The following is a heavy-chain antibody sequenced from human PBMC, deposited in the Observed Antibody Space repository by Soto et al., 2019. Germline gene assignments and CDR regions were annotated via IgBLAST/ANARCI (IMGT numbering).Heavy chain of an antibody. Sequence: GGSLRLSCAASGFTVSSNYMSWVRQAPGKGLEWVSVIYSGGSTYYADSVKGRFTISRDNSKNTLYLQMNSLRAEDTAVYYCARVDYYGSGSYNDYWGQGTLVTVSS. J-gene: IGHJ4*02. D-gene: IGHD3-10*01. CDR3: ARVDYYGSGSYNDY. V-gene: IGHV3-53*01. CDR1: GFTVSSNY. CDR2: IYSGGST.